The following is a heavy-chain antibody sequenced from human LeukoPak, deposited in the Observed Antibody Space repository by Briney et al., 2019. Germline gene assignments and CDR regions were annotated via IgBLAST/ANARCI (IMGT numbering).Heavy chain of an antibody. J-gene: IGHJ6*02. V-gene: IGHV3-49*04. CDR1: GCTFGDYA. D-gene: IGHD3-22*01. Sequence: GGALRVSCTASGCTFGDYAMSWVRQAPGKGLEWVSFIRSKAYGGTTEYAASVKGRFTISRDDSKSIAYLQMNSLKTEDTAMYYCRGDSSGYYSDYGMDVWGQGTTVTVSS. CDR2: IRSKAYGGTT. CDR3: RGDSSGYYSDYGMDV.